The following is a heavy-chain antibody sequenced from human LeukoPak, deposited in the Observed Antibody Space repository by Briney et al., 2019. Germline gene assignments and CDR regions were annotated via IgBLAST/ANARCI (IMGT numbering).Heavy chain of an antibody. J-gene: IGHJ6*02. Sequence: GGSLRLSCAASGFTVSSNYMSWVRQAPGKGLEWVSVIYSGGSTYYEDSLKGRFTISRDNYKNTLYLQLNSLRAEDTAVYYCARDGCRSAVAGRLYGMDVWGQGTTVTVSS. CDR2: IYSGGST. CDR1: GFTVSSNY. V-gene: IGHV3-66*01. CDR3: ARDGCRSAVAGRLYGMDV. D-gene: IGHD6-19*01.